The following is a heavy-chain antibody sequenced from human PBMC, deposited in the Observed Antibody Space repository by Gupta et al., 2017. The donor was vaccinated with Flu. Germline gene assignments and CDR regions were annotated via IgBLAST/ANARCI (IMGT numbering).Heavy chain of an antibody. CDR2: ISPNTGGT. V-gene: IGHV1-2*02. D-gene: IGHD6-19*01. CDR3: ARGMAGAPVAFDY. CDR1: FIDHF. Sequence: FIDHFMHWVRQDPGQGLEWMGWISPNTGGTNDAQKFQGRVTMTRDTSISEIYMEVSRRRYDDTAVYFCARGMAGAPVAFDYWGQGTLVSVSS. J-gene: IGHJ4*02.